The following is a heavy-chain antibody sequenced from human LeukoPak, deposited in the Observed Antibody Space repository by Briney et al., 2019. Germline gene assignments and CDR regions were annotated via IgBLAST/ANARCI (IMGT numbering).Heavy chain of an antibody. Sequence: PSETLSLTCSVFGTSISSLYWSWIRQPPGKGLEWIGYIYYTGSTNYNPSLKSPVTIFVDTSKNQFSLRLSSVTAADTAVYYCARHGGGWSFDYWGQGTLITVSS. D-gene: IGHD4-23*01. V-gene: IGHV4-59*08. CDR2: IYYTGST. J-gene: IGHJ4*02. CDR1: GTSISSLY. CDR3: ARHGGGWSFDY.